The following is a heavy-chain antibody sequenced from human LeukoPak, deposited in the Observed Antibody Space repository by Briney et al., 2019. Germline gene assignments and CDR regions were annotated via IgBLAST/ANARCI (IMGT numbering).Heavy chain of an antibody. CDR1: GFTFDDHT. Sequence: TGGSLRLSCAASGFTFDDHTMHWVRQAPGKGLEWVSLISWDGGVTKYAGSVKGRFTISRDNTKKSLYLQMNSLTTENTALYYCAKSDHRGDGFNYDYWGQGTLVTVSS. V-gene: IGHV3-43*01. J-gene: IGHJ4*02. D-gene: IGHD5-24*01. CDR2: ISWDGGVT. CDR3: AKSDHRGDGFNYDY.